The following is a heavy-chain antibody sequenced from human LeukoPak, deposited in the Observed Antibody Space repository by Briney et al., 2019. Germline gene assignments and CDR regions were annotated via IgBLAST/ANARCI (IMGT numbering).Heavy chain of an antibody. CDR1: GGTFRGYY. CDR3: ARGVLGPYYFDL. J-gene: IGHJ2*01. D-gene: IGHD7-27*01. V-gene: IGHV4-34*01. Sequence: SETLFLTCAVYGGTFRGYYWSWIRQPPGEGREWIGEIHYTGATNYKPSLKSRVTISGDPSKNQVSLRVYSVTAADTAVYYCARGVLGPYYFDLWGRGTLVTVSS. CDR2: IHYTGAT.